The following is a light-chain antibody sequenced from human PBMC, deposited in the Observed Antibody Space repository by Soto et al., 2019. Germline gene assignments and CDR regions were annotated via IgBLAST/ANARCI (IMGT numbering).Light chain of an antibody. CDR1: SSDVGGYNY. Sequence: SVVAQPPSASGSPGQSVTLSCTGTSSDVGGYNYVSWYQQHPGKAPKLMIYEVSKRPSGVPDRFSGSKSGNTASLTVSGPQADDEADYYCSSYAGSNNFGVFGTGTKVTVL. J-gene: IGLJ1*01. CDR3: SSYAGSNNFGV. V-gene: IGLV2-8*01. CDR2: EVS.